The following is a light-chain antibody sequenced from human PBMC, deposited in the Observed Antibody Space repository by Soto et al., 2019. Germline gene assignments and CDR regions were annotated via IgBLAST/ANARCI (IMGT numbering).Light chain of an antibody. CDR2: DAS. J-gene: IGKJ1*01. CDR3: QQSYSTPTWT. V-gene: IGKV1-5*01. CDR1: QSISNW. Sequence: DIQMTQSPSTLSASVGDRVTITCRASQSISNWLAWYQQKPGKAPKLLIYDASSLERGVPSRFSGSGSGTDFTLTISSLQPEDFATYYCQQSYSTPTWTFGQGTKVDIK.